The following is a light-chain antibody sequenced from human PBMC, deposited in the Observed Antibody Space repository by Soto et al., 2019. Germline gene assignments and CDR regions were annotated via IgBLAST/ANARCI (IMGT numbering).Light chain of an antibody. Sequence: QSALTQPASVSGSPGQSITISCTGTSSDVGGYNYVSWYQQHPGKAPKLMIYEVSNRPSAVSNRFSGSKSGNTASLTISGLQAEDEADYYCSSYTSRSALVVFGGGTQLPVL. V-gene: IGLV2-14*01. J-gene: IGLJ2*01. CDR1: SSDVGGYNY. CDR3: SSYTSRSALVV. CDR2: EVS.